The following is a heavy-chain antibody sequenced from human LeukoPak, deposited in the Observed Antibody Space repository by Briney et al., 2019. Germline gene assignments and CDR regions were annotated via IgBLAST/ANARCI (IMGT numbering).Heavy chain of an antibody. V-gene: IGHV3-23*01. D-gene: IGHD3-3*01. CDR1: GFTFNDHA. CDR3: ARGGQNFDFWRFDY. J-gene: IGHJ4*02. CDR2: ISGSGGST. Sequence: GGSLRLSCAGSGFTFNDHAMSWVRQAPGKGLEWVSSISGSGGSTYYADYVKGRSTISRDNSKNVVYFEMHSLRGEDTAVYFRARGGQNFDFWRFDYWGQGTLVVVSS.